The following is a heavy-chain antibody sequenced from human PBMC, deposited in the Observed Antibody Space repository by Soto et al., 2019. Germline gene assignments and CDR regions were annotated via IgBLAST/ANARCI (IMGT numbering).Heavy chain of an antibody. CDR3: AKPRGYYDSSGYPTPDF. CDR2: ISSSSGTI. V-gene: IGHV3-48*01. Sequence: XGSLRLSCAASGFTFSGYSMNWVRQEPGKGLKCVSYISSSSGTIFYADSVKGRFTISRDNAKNSLYLQMNSLRAEDTAVYFCAKPRGYYDSSGYPTPDFWGQGTLVTVSS. CDR1: GFTFSGYS. D-gene: IGHD3-22*01. J-gene: IGHJ4*02.